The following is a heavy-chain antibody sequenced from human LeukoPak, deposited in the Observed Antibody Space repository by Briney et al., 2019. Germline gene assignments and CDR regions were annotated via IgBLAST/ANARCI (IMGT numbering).Heavy chain of an antibody. Sequence: GGSLRLSCAVSGFTFSSYWMHWVRQAPGKGLVWVSRINSDGSSTSYADSVKGRFTISRDNAKNTLYLQMNSLRVEDTAVYYCAKLSLTNIMIRGNWFDSWGQGTLVTVSS. D-gene: IGHD3-16*01. CDR2: INSDGSST. CDR3: AKLSLTNIMIRGNWFDS. CDR1: GFTFSSYW. V-gene: IGHV3-74*01. J-gene: IGHJ5*01.